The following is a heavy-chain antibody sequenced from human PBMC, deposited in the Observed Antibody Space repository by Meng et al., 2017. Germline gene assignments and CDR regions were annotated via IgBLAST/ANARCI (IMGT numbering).Heavy chain of an antibody. V-gene: IGHV1-18*01. Sequence: ASVKVSCKASGYTFTSYGISWVRQAPGQGPEWMGWISAYNGNTNYAQKLQGRVTMTTDTSTSTAYMELRSLRSDDTAVYYCARDRSSGWYEYYYYYYGMDVWGQGTTVTVSS. CDR3: ARDRSSGWYEYYYYYYGMDV. CDR1: GYTFTSYG. D-gene: IGHD6-19*01. CDR2: ISAYNGNT. J-gene: IGHJ6*02.